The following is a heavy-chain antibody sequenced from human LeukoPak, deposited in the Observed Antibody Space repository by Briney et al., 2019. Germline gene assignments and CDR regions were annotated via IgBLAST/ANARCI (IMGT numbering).Heavy chain of an antibody. CDR2: ISDHGKSR. V-gene: IGHV3-11*04. D-gene: IGHD6-13*01. CDR1: GFTFSNYY. Sequence: PGGSLRLSCAASGFTFSNYYMSWVRQTPGKGLEWVSYISDHGKSRNYVDSVKGRFTISRDNAKNSLYLQMNSLRVEDTASYFCARARIAAPLLDYWGQGTLVTVSS. J-gene: IGHJ4*02. CDR3: ARARIAAPLLDY.